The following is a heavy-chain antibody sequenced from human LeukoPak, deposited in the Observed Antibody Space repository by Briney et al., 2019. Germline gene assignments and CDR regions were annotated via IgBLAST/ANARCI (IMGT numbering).Heavy chain of an antibody. J-gene: IGHJ4*02. CDR3: ARRRIVATRSPIDY. CDR1: GGTFSSYV. D-gene: IGHD5-12*01. CDR2: IIPVFGPA. V-gene: IGHV1-69*13. Sequence: SVKVSCKASGGTFSSYVVDWVRQAPGQGRVWMGRIIPVFGPANYAQKLQGRVTITADETTSTAYRELTRLRSEDTAVYYCARRRIVATRSPIDYWGQGTLVIVSS.